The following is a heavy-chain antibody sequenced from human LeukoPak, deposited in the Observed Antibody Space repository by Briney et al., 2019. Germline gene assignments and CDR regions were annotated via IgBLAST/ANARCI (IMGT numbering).Heavy chain of an antibody. CDR1: GGSISSYY. D-gene: IGHD2-2*01. V-gene: IGHV4-59*01. J-gene: IGHJ6*03. Sequence: PSETLSLTCTVSGGSISSYYWSWIRQPPGKGLEWIGYIYYSGSTNYNPSLKSRVTISVDTSKNQFSLKLSSVTAADTAVYYCARVVVVPAATKPYYYYMDVWGKGTTVTVSS. CDR3: ARVVVVPAATKPYYYYMDV. CDR2: IYYSGST.